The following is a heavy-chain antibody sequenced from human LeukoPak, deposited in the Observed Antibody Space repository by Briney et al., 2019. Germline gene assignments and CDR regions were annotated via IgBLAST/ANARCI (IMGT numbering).Heavy chain of an antibody. J-gene: IGHJ4*02. D-gene: IGHD1-14*01. CDR3: TSGIGTYDY. CDR1: GLTFSEYW. Sequence: PGGSLRLSCAVSGLTFSEYWMHWVRQDAGKGLVWVAGISKDGGITEYADFVKGRCTISRDNAKNTLYLQMNSLTVDDTAVYYCTSGIGTYDYWGLGAQVTVSS. CDR2: ISKDGGIT. V-gene: IGHV3-74*03.